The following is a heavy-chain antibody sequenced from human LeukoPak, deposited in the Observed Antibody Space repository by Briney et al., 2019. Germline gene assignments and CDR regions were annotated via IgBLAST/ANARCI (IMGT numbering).Heavy chain of an antibody. V-gene: IGHV4-4*02. Sequence: SETLSLTCAVSGDYVSGCFWWSWVPQPPHKGLEWIGEIPHSGSSNYDPYFESRVIISRDGSKNLLYLELSSVTAADTAVYYCVRHSGWYFGYWGQGTLVTVSS. CDR1: GDYVSGCFW. CDR3: VRHSGWYFGY. J-gene: IGHJ4*02. CDR2: IPHSGSS. D-gene: IGHD6-19*01.